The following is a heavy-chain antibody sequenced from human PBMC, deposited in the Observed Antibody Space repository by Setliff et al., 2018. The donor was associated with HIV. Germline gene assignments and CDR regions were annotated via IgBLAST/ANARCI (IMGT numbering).Heavy chain of an antibody. CDR2: IYYSGST. D-gene: IGHD3-22*01. J-gene: IGHJ5*02. CDR3: ARGLPSYYYETSGSLGWFDP. Sequence: SETLSLTCNVSGVSINTDNFYWSWIRQHPGKGLEWIGYIYYSGSTYYNPSLKSRLTISLDTSKNQFSLKLRSVTAADTAVYYCARGLPSYYYETSGSLGWFDPWGQGTLVTVPQ. CDR1: GVSINTDNFY. V-gene: IGHV4-31*03.